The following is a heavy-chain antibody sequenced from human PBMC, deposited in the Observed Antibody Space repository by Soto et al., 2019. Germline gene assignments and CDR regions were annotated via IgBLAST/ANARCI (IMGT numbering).Heavy chain of an antibody. CDR1: GFTFSDYY. CDR3: ARSSLTYFEF. V-gene: IGHV3-11*01. CDR2: ISGSGSTT. Sequence: QVHLEESGGGLVKPGGSLRLSCTASGFTFSDYYMSWIRQAPGKGLEWLAYISGSGSTTYYTDSVKGRFAISRGNARTSLYLQINSLRVEDSAVYYCARSSLTYFEFWGQGTLVTVSS. J-gene: IGHJ4*02.